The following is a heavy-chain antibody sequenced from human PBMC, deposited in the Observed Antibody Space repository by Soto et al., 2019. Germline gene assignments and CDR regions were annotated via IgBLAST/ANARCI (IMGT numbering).Heavy chain of an antibody. J-gene: IGHJ6*02. Sequence: GGSLRLSCEASGFIFSSHGMHWVRQAPGKGLEWLAVISNDGTNKYLADSVKGRLTLSRDNSRNTLSLEINNLRPEDTAVYYCGKDTLDCSGGDCPLYYYYGMDVWGQGTTVTVSS. CDR3: GKDTLDCSGGDCPLYYYYGMDV. V-gene: IGHV3-30*18. D-gene: IGHD2-15*01. CDR2: ISNDGTNK. CDR1: GFIFSSHG.